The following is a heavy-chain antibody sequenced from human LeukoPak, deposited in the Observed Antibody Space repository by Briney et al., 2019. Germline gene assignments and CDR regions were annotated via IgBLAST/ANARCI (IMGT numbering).Heavy chain of an antibody. CDR1: GYSFTGYW. CDR2: IYPGDSDT. V-gene: IGHV5-51*01. Sequence: GESLKISCKGSGYSFTGYWIGWVRQMPGKGLEWMGIIYPGDSDTRYSPSFQGQVTISADKSISTAYLQWSSLKASDTAMYYRARFLVLAAAGTFEFSREYYFDYWGQGTLVSVSS. D-gene: IGHD6-13*01. CDR3: ARFLVLAAAGTFEFSREYYFDY. J-gene: IGHJ4*02.